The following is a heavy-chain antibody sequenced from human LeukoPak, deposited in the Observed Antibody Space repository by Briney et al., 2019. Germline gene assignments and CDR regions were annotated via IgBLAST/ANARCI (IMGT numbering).Heavy chain of an antibody. CDR3: ARGGLGFYDSGVLLYN. Sequence: ASVKVSCKTSGYIFTAYYIHWVRQAPGQGPEWMGWINPNSDITNYAQKFQGGVTMTSDTSVTTAYMELSGLRSDDTAVYYCARGGLGFYDSGVLLYNWGQGTLITVSS. V-gene: IGHV1-2*02. CDR2: INPNSDIT. J-gene: IGHJ1*01. CDR1: GYIFTAYY. D-gene: IGHD3-22*01.